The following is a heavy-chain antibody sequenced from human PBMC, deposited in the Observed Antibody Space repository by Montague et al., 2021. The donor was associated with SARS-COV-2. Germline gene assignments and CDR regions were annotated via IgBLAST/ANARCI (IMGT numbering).Heavy chain of an antibody. J-gene: IGHJ5*01. CDR1: GDSVSRGSSY. V-gene: IGHV4-61*01. CDR2: IYYTGSP. CDR3: ARHARGEGYTSWFDS. Sequence: SETLSLTCTVSGDSVSRGSSYWSWIRQPPGKGLEWIGYIYYTGSPKYXSSLKSRLTISVDTSKNQFSLKLSSVTAADTAVYYCARHARGEGYTSWFDSWGQGTLVIVSS. D-gene: IGHD5-24*01.